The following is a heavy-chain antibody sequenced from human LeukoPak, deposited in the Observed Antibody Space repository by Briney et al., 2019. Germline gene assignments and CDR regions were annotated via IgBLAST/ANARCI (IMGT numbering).Heavy chain of an antibody. CDR2: INPSGGST. CDR3: ARETVTYYYDSSGYGVD. J-gene: IGHJ4*02. D-gene: IGHD3-22*01. Sequence: ASVKVSCKASGYTFTSYCMHWVRQAPGQGLEWMGIINPSGGSTSYAQKFQGRVTTTRDTSTSTVYMELSSLRSEDTAVYYCARETVTYYYDSSGYGVDWGQGTLVTVSS. V-gene: IGHV1-46*01. CDR1: GYTFTSYC.